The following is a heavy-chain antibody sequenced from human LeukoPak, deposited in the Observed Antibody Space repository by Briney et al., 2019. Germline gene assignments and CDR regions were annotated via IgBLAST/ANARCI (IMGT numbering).Heavy chain of an antibody. D-gene: IGHD4-23*01. Sequence: ASVKVSCKASGFTFTGYYIHWVRQAPGQGLEWMGWVNPNSGGTNYAQMFQGRVTMTRDTSINTAYMELSGLRSDDTAVYYRARDSYGGNWSLGYWGQGTLVTVPS. CDR2: VNPNSGGT. V-gene: IGHV1-2*02. J-gene: IGHJ4*02. CDR1: GFTFTGYY. CDR3: ARDSYGGNWSLGY.